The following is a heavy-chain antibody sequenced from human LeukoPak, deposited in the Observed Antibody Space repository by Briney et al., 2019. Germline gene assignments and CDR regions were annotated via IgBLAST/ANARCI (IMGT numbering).Heavy chain of an antibody. CDR2: IKEDGSKK. V-gene: IGHV3-7*03. D-gene: IGHD2-2*01. Sequence: GGSLRLSCAASGFIFSSYWMSWVRQAPGKGLEWEAHIKEDGSKKYYVDSVKGRFTISRDNAKNSLYLQTNSQRAEDTAVYYCARRALRYCSRTSCPAEYYVVHVWAKRTTVTVS. CDR3: ARRALRYCSRTSCPAEYYVVHV. CDR1: GFIFSSYW. J-gene: IGHJ6*04.